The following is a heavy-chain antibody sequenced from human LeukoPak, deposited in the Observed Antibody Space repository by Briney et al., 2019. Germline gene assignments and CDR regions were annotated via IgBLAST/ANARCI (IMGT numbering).Heavy chain of an antibody. D-gene: IGHD6-13*01. J-gene: IGHJ4*02. CDR2: INPNSGGT. CDR1: GYTFTAYY. Sequence: ASVKVSCKASGYTFTAYYMHWVRPAPGQGLEWMGWINPNSGGTNYAQKFQGRVTITRDTSINTAYMELNRLTSDDTAVYYCATNFYSNSWSLTDWGQGTLVTVSS. V-gene: IGHV1-2*02. CDR3: ATNFYSNSWSLTD.